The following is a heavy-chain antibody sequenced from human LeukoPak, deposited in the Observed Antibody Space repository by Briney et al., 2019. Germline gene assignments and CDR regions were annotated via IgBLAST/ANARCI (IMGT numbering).Heavy chain of an antibody. CDR3: AKEGGYDGVDW. D-gene: IGHD5-12*01. Sequence: GGSLRLSCAASGITYSIYTMSWVRQAPGKGLEWVSAIVGSGRNTYYADSVKGRFTISRDNSKNTLYLQMNSLRAEDTAVYHCAKEGGYDGVDWWGQGTLVTVSS. J-gene: IGHJ4*02. V-gene: IGHV3-23*01. CDR1: GITYSIYT. CDR2: IVGSGRNT.